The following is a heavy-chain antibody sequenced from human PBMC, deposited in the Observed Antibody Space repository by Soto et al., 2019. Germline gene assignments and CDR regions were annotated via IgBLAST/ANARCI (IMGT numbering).Heavy chain of an antibody. D-gene: IGHD6-13*01. J-gene: IGHJ4*02. V-gene: IGHV1-18*01. Sequence: ASVKVSCKASGYTFTSYGISWVRQAPGQGLEWMGWIGAYNGNTNYAQKLQGRVTMTTDTSTSTAYMELRSLRSDDTAVYYCARDRSIAAAVIFDYWGQGTLVTVSS. CDR2: IGAYNGNT. CDR1: GYTFTSYG. CDR3: ARDRSIAAAVIFDY.